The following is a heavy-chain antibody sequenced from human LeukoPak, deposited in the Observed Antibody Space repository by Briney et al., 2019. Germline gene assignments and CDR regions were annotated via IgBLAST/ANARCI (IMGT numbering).Heavy chain of an antibody. V-gene: IGHV1-69*05. CDR1: GGTFSSYA. CDR2: IIPIFGTA. D-gene: IGHD3-22*01. Sequence: SVKVSCKASGGTFSSYAISWVRQAPGQGLEWMGGIIPIFGTANYAQKFQGRVTITTDESTSTAYVELSSLRSEDTAVYYCARGGYYDSSGYPDFDYWGQGTLVTVSS. CDR3: ARGGYYDSSGYPDFDY. J-gene: IGHJ4*02.